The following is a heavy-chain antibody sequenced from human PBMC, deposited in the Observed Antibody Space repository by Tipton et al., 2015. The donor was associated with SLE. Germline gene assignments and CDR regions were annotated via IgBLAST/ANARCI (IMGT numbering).Heavy chain of an antibody. CDR2: ISYDGSNK. D-gene: IGHD2-2*01. Sequence: SLRLSCAASGFTFSSYAMHWVRQAPGKGLEWVAVISYDGSNKYYADSVKGRFTISRDNSKNTLYLQMNSLRAEDTAVYYCARDRDIVVVPAAPWYFDYWGQGTLVTVSS. CDR1: GFTFSSYA. CDR3: ARDRDIVVVPAAPWYFDY. J-gene: IGHJ4*02. V-gene: IGHV3-30-3*01.